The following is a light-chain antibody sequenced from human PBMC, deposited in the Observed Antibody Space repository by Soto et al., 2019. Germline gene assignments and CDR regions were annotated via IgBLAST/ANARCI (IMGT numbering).Light chain of an antibody. Sequence: QSVLTQPPSASGTPGQRVTISCSGSSSNIGSNYVYWYQQLPGTAPKLLIYSNNQRPSGVPDRFSGSKSGTSASLAISGLRSEDDADYYCAAWDDSLSGSWVFGGGTKLTVL. CDR3: AAWDDSLSGSWV. CDR2: SNN. V-gene: IGLV1-47*02. CDR1: SSNIGSNY. J-gene: IGLJ3*02.